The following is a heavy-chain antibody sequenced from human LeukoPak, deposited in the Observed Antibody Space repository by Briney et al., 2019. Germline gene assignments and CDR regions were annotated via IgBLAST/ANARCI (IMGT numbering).Heavy chain of an antibody. CDR1: GYTLNIYY. J-gene: IGHJ5*02. Sequence: AASVKVSCKTSGYTLNIYYVQWVRQAPGQGLEWMGVIHPNDGGTTYAQKFQGRIIMTSDTSTSTIYMELGSLRSDDTAVYYCARGDIDPWGQGTLVTVSS. CDR2: IHPNDGGT. V-gene: IGHV1-46*02. D-gene: IGHD2-15*01. CDR3: ARGDIDP.